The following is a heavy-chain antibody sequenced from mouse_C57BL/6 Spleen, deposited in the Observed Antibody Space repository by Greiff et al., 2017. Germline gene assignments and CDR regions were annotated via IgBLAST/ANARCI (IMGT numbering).Heavy chain of an antibody. CDR1: GYTFTSYG. CDR3: VGSYYDGFAY. D-gene: IGHD2-4*01. V-gene: IGHV1-81*01. J-gene: IGHJ3*01. Sequence: QVQLQQSGAELARPGASVKLSCKASGYTFTSYGISWVKQRTGQGLEWIGEIYPRSGNTYYNEKFKGKATLTADKSSSTAYMELRSLTSEDSAVYFCVGSYYDGFAYWGQGTLVTVSA. CDR2: IYPRSGNT.